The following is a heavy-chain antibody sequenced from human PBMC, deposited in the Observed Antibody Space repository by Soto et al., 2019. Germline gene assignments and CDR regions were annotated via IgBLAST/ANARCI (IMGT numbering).Heavy chain of an antibody. CDR1: GGSIGSGGYS. V-gene: IGHV4-30-2*01. Sequence: PSETLSLTCAVSGGSIGSGGYSWSWIRQPPGKGLEWIGYIYHSGSTYYNPSLKSRVTISVDRSKNQFSLKLSSVTAADTAVYYCATVPGPWGQGTLVTVSS. CDR2: IYHSGST. CDR3: ATVPGP. J-gene: IGHJ5*02. D-gene: IGHD7-27*01.